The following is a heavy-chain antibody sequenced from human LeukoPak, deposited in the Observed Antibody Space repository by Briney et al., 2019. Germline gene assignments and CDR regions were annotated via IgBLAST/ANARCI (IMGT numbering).Heavy chain of an antibody. J-gene: IGHJ4*02. D-gene: IGHD6-19*01. CDR2: IDGNGGST. V-gene: IGHV3-20*04. CDR1: GFTFSNAW. Sequence: PGGSLRLSCAASGFTFSNAWMSWVRQAPGKGLEWVSGIDGNGGSTGYAGSVEGRFTISRDSAQNSLYLQMNSLRAEDTAVYYCARGIAVAGTDYWGQGTLVTVSS. CDR3: ARGIAVAGTDY.